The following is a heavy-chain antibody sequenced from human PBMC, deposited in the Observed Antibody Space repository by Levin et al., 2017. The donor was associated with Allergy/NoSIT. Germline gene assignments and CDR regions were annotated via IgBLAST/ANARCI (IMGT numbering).Heavy chain of an antibody. Sequence: PEASVKVSCKASGYTFTTYDFNWVRQAPGQGLEWMGWMNPSSGNTGYAQKFQGRVTLTRSTSISTAYMELSSLTSEDTAVYYCARNLPLTGDFDYWGQGTLVIVSS. D-gene: IGHD7-27*01. V-gene: IGHV1-8*01. CDR1: GYTFTTYD. J-gene: IGHJ4*02. CDR3: ARNLPLTGDFDY. CDR2: MNPSSGNT.